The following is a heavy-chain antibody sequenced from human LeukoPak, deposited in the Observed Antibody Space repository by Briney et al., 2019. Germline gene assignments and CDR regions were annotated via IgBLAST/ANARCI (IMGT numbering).Heavy chain of an antibody. J-gene: IGHJ3*02. CDR3: ARDRVAAAGTGAFDI. Sequence: ASVKVSCKASGYTFTNYGISWVRQAPGQGLEWMGWISAYNGNTKYAQKLQGRVTMTTDTSTSTAYMELRSLRSDDTAVYYCARDRVAAAGTGAFDIWGQGTMVTVSS. V-gene: IGHV1-18*01. D-gene: IGHD6-13*01. CDR1: GYTFTNYG. CDR2: ISAYNGNT.